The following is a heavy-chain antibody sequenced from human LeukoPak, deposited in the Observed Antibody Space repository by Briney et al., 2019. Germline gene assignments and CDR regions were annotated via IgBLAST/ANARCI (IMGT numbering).Heavy chain of an antibody. V-gene: IGHV3-15*01. D-gene: IGHD3-22*01. CDR1: GFTFTNAC. CDR3: ATEVRDSSGYFYFVY. Sequence: PGGSLRLSCAASGFTFTNACMSWVRQAPGKGLEWLGRIKSKTDGGTAAYAAPVKGRFTISRDDSKTTLYLQMNSLQTGDTAVYYCATEVRDSSGYFYFVYWGQGTLVTVSS. J-gene: IGHJ4*02. CDR2: IKSKTDGGTA.